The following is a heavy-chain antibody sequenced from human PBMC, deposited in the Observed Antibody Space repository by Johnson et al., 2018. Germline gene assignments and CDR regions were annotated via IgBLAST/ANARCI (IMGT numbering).Heavy chain of an antibody. D-gene: IGHD1-1*01. Sequence: VQLVQSGGGLVQPGGSLRLSCAASGFTFSSHWMHWVRQGPGKGLVWVSRIKYDGSGTRYADSVKGRVTISRDNAKNTLYRQMNRLRAEDTAVYYCAREWYTGFDVWGRATVVTVSS. CDR3: AREWYTGFDV. CDR1: GFTFSSHW. CDR2: IKYDGSGT. J-gene: IGHJ3*01. V-gene: IGHV3-74*01.